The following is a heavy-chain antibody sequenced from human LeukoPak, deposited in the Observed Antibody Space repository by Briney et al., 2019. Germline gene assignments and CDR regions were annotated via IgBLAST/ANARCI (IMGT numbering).Heavy chain of an antibody. J-gene: IGHJ5*02. CDR2: IYYSGST. D-gene: IGHD3-10*01. CDR1: GGSISSSSYY. V-gene: IGHV4-39*01. CDR3: ARTNYYGSGSQLNWFDP. Sequence: SETLSLTCTVSGGSISSSSYYWGWIRQPPGKGLEWIGNIYYSGSTYYNPSLKSRVTISVDTSKNQFSLKLSSVTAADTAVYYCARTNYYGSGSQLNWFDPWAREPWSPSPQ.